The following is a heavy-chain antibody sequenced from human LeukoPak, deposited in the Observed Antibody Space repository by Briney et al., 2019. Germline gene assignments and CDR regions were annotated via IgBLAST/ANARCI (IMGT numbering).Heavy chain of an antibody. CDR1: GFTFSSYA. CDR3: AKPPPYYYGSGSSLFDY. D-gene: IGHD3-10*01. V-gene: IGHV3-23*01. CDR2: ISGSGGST. Sequence: GGSLRLSCAASGFTFSSYAMSWVRQAPGKGLEWVSAISGSGGSTYYADSVKGRFTISRDNSKNTLYLQMNSLRAEDTAVYYCAKPPPYYYGSGSSLFDYWGQGTLVTVSS. J-gene: IGHJ4*02.